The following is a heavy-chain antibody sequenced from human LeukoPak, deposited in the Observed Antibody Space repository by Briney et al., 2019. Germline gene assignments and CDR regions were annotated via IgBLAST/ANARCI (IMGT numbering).Heavy chain of an antibody. Sequence: GRSLRLSCAASGFTFGSYAMYWVRQAPGKGLEWVSGIFRSGGSAHYADSVKGRFTISRDNPKNTVYLQMDSRRVEDTAIYNCAKTTTGYSSGRYPAWPIDYWGQGTPVTVSS. V-gene: IGHV3-23*01. CDR2: IFRSGGSA. D-gene: IGHD2-15*01. CDR1: GFTFGSYA. CDR3: AKTTTGYSSGRYPAWPIDY. J-gene: IGHJ4*02.